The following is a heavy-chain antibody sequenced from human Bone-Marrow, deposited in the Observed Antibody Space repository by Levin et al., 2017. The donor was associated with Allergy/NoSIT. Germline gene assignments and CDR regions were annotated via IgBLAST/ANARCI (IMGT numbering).Heavy chain of an antibody. CDR1: GYTFINYG. V-gene: IGHV1-18*01. CDR3: ARQDLMLVPSPLDW. J-gene: IGHJ4*02. D-gene: IGHD3-9*01. CDR2: ISPYNGDT. Sequence: GASVKVSCKTSGYTFINYGISWVRQAPGQGLEWLAWISPYNGDTNFAPKFQDRLIMTTDTSTNTAYMELKSLRSDDTAIYYCARQDLMLVPSPLDWWGQGTLVTVSS.